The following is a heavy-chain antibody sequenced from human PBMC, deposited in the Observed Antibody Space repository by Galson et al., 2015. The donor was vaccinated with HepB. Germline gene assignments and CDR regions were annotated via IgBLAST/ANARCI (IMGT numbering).Heavy chain of an antibody. D-gene: IGHD3-22*01. CDR3: TRDSEYSSGSPWFFGL. CDR2: ISNTSNYT. V-gene: IGHV3-11*06. Sequence: SLRLSCAASGFTFNDYYMSWIRQAPGKGLEWVSDISNTSNYTNYADSVKGRFTISRDNAKNSLYLQMNSLQFEDAGVYYCTRDSEYSSGSPWFFGLWGRGTLVTVSS. CDR1: GFTFNDYY. J-gene: IGHJ2*01.